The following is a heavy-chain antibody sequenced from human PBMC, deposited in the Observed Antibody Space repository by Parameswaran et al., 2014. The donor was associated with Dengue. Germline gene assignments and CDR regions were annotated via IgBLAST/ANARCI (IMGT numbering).Heavy chain of an antibody. CDR3: ARGAVGDAFDI. V-gene: IGHV3-21*01. CDR2: ISSSSSYI. J-gene: IGHJ3*02. Sequence: VRQMPGKGLEWVSSISSSSSYIYYADSVKGRFTISRDNAKNSLYLQMNSLRAEDTAVYYCARGAVGDAFDIWGQGTMVTVSS. D-gene: IGHD6-19*01.